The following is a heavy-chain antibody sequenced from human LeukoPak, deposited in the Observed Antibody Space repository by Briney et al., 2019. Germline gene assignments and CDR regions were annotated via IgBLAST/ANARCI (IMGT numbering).Heavy chain of an antibody. V-gene: IGHV7-4-1*02. CDR3: ARAPDGYSYGFAY. CDR2: INTNTGNP. CDR1: GYTFTTFA. J-gene: IGHJ4*02. D-gene: IGHD5-18*01. Sequence: ASVKVSCKASGYTFTTFAINWVRQAPGQGLERMGWINTNTGNPTFAQGFTGRFVFSLDTSVSTAYLQISSLKPDDTAIYYCARAPDGYSYGFAYWGQGTLVTVSS.